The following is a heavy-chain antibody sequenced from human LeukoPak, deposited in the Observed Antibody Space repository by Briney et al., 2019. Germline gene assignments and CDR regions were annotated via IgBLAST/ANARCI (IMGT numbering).Heavy chain of an antibody. CDR2: ISSSGSTI. Sequence: GGSLRLSCAASGFTFSSYEMNWVRQAPGKGLEWVSYISSSGSTIYYADSVKGRFTISRDNAKNSLYLQMNSLRAEDTAVYYCARFSADRYCSGGSCYSSVRYWYFDLWGRGTLVTVSS. CDR3: ARFSADRYCSGGSCYSSVRYWYFDL. CDR1: GFTFSSYE. V-gene: IGHV3-48*03. J-gene: IGHJ2*01. D-gene: IGHD2-15*01.